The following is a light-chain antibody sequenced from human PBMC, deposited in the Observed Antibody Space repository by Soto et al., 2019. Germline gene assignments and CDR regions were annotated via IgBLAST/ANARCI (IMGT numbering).Light chain of an antibody. CDR3: QQYTNWPPWT. J-gene: IGKJ1*01. CDR1: QSVSHN. CDR2: GAS. V-gene: IGKV3-15*01. Sequence: EIVMTQSPATLSVSPGERATLCCRTSQSVSHNLAWYQQKPGQAPRLLIFGASTRAPGIPARFSGSGSGTEFTLTISRLQSEDFAVYYCQQYTNWPPWTFGQGTKVEIK.